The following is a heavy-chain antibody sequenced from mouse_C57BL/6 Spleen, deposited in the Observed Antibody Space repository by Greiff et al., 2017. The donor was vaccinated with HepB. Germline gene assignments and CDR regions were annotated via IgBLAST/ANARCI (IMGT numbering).Heavy chain of an antibody. J-gene: IGHJ4*01. CDR3: AIYVDYEDYYAMDY. CDR1: GYTFTDYY. V-gene: IGHV1-19*01. Sequence: EVQLQQSGPVLVKPGASVKMSCKASGYTFTDYYMNWVKQSHGKSLEWIGVINPYNGGTSYNQKFKGKATLTVDKSSSTAYMELNSLTSEDSAVYYCAIYVDYEDYYAMDYWGQGTSVTVSS. CDR2: INPYNGGT. D-gene: IGHD2-13*01.